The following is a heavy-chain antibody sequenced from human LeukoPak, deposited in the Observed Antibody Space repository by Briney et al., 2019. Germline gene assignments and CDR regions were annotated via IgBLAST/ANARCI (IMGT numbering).Heavy chain of an antibody. CDR2: ISAYNGNT. D-gene: IGHD2-21*02. J-gene: IGHJ5*02. Sequence: RASVKLSCKASGYTFTSYGISWVRQAPGQGIEWMGWISAYNGNTNYAQKLQGRVTMTTDTSTSTAYMELRSLRSDDTAVYYCARACGGDCFFGIDPWGQGTLGTVSS. CDR3: ARACGGDCFFGIDP. CDR1: GYTFTSYG. V-gene: IGHV1-18*01.